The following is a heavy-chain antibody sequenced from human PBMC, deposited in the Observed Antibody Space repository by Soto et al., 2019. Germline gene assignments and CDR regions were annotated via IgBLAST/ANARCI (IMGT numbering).Heavy chain of an antibody. V-gene: IGHV3-23*01. D-gene: IGHD3-16*01. CDR1: GFTFSSYA. J-gene: IGHJ6*02. CDR2: ISGSGGST. CDR3: AKGCRECLWEEQNYGMDV. Sequence: GGSLRLSCAASGFTFSSYAMSWVRQAPGKGLEWVSAISGSGGSTYYADSVKGRFTISRDNSKNTLYLQMNSLRAEDTAVYYCAKGCRECLWEEQNYGMDVWGQGTTVTVSS.